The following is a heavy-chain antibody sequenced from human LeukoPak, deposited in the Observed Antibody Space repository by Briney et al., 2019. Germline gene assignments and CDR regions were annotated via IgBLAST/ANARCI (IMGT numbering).Heavy chain of an antibody. CDR3: ARSLIDYGSGSYYVDY. CDR1: GFTFSSYW. V-gene: IGHV3-74*01. Sequence: GGSLRLSCAASGFTFSSYWMHWVRQAPGKGLVWVTRINSDGSSTSYADSVKGRFTISRDNAKNTLYLQMNSLRAEDTAVYYCARSLIDYGSGSYYVDYWGQGTLVTVSS. J-gene: IGHJ4*02. D-gene: IGHD3-10*01. CDR2: INSDGSST.